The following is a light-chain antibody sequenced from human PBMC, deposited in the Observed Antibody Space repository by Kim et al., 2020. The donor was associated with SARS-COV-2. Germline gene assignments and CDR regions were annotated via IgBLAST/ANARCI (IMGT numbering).Light chain of an antibody. CDR2: QDS. J-gene: IGLJ2*01. CDR3: QAWDSSTGV. Sequence: VSPGQTASITCSGDKLGDKYACWYQQKPGQSPVLVIYQDSKWPSGIPERFSGSNSGNTATLTISGTQAMDEADYYCQAWDSSTGVFGGGTQLTVL. V-gene: IGLV3-1*01. CDR1: KLGDKY.